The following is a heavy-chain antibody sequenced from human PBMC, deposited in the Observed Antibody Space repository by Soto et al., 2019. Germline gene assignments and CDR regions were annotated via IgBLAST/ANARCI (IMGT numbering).Heavy chain of an antibody. CDR1: GGSISSGGYY. CDR3: ARFRGYSSSWSGYYYYGMDV. D-gene: IGHD6-13*01. CDR2: IYYSGST. Sequence: SETLSLTCAVSGGSISSGGYYWSWIRQPPGKGLEWIRYIYYSGSTNYNPSLKSRVTISVGTSKNQFSLKLSSVTAADTAVYYCARFRGYSSSWSGYYYYGMDVWGQGTTVTVSS. V-gene: IGHV4-61*08. J-gene: IGHJ6*02.